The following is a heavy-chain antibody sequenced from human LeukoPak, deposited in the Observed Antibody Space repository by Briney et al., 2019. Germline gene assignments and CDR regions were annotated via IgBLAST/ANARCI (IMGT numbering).Heavy chain of an antibody. J-gene: IGHJ4*02. CDR1: GFTFSTYE. D-gene: IGHD4-17*01. CDR3: AREVPLDYGDFSYFDY. Sequence: HPGGSLRLSCAASGFTFSTYEMTWVRQSPGKGLEWVSYISSSGSTIYYADSVKGRFTISRDNAKNSLYLQMNSLRAEDTAFYYCAREVPLDYGDFSYFDYWGQGTLVTVSS. V-gene: IGHV3-48*03. CDR2: ISSSGSTI.